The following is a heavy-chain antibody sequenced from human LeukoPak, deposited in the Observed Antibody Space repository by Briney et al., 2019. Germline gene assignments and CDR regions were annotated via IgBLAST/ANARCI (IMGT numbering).Heavy chain of an antibody. CDR3: ARDAPNYGDYVVY. V-gene: IGHV3-7*01. CDR2: IKQDGSEK. J-gene: IGHJ4*02. CDR1: GFTFSSYW. Sequence: PGGSLRLSCAASGFTFSSYWMSWVRQAPGKGLEWVANIKQDGSEKYYVDSVKGRFTISRDNAKNSLYLQMNSLRAEDTAVYYCARDAPNYGDYVVYWGQGTLVTVSS. D-gene: IGHD4-17*01.